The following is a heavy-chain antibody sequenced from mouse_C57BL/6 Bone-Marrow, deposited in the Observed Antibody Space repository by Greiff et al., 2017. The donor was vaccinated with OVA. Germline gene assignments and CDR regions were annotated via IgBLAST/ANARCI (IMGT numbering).Heavy chain of an antibody. D-gene: IGHD1-1*01. J-gene: IGHJ4*01. CDR1: GFSLTSYA. CDR3: ARHNYGSSYSYAMDY. CDR2: IWTGGGT. V-gene: IGHV2-9-1*01. Sequence: VQVVESGPGLVAPSQSLSITCTVSGFSLTSYAISWVRQPPGKGLEWLGVIWTGGGTHYNSALKSRLSISKDNSKSQVFLKMNSLQTDDTARYYCARHNYGSSYSYAMDYWGQGTSVTVSS.